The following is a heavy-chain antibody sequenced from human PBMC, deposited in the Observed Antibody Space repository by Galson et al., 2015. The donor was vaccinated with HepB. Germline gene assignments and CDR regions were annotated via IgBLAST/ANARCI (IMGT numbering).Heavy chain of an antibody. V-gene: IGHV3-11*01. J-gene: IGHJ4*02. CDR3: ARSFPPRYYDFWSGLDY. D-gene: IGHD3-3*01. CDR1: GFTFSDYY. CDR2: ISSSGSTI. Sequence: SLRLSCAASGFTFSDYYMSWIRQAPGKGLEWVSYISSSGSTIYYADSVKGRFTISRDNAKNSLYLQMNSLRAEDTAVYYCARSFPPRYYDFWSGLDYWGQGTLVTVSS.